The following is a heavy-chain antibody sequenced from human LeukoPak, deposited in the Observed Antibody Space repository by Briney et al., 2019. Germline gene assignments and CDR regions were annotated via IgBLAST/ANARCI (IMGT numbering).Heavy chain of an antibody. D-gene: IGHD3-10*01. CDR1: GFTVSSNY. CDR2: IYSGGST. J-gene: IGHJ6*03. CDR3: ARDDYGSGLTYYYYMDV. Sequence: GGSLRLSCAASGFTVSSNYMSWVRQAPGKGLEWVSVIYSGGSTYYADSVKGRFTISRDNSKNTLYLQMDSLRAEDTAVYYCARDDYGSGLTYYYYMDVWGKGTAVTVSS. V-gene: IGHV3-66*02.